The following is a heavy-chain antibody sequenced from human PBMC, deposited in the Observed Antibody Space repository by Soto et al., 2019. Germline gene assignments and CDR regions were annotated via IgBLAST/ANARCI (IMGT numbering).Heavy chain of an antibody. V-gene: IGHV4-61*01. D-gene: IGHD6-19*01. J-gene: IGHJ4*02. Sequence: SETLSLTCSVSGGSISDNNYHWAWIRQPPGKGLEWIGYVYHSGGTTYNPSLKSRVTISVDTSKNQFSLKLNSVTAADTAVYYCARENRQWLAFDYWGPGTLVTV. CDR1: GGSISDNNYH. CDR2: VYHSGGT. CDR3: ARENRQWLAFDY.